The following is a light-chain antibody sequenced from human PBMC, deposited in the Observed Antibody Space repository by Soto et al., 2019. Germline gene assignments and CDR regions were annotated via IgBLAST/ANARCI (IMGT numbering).Light chain of an antibody. V-gene: IGLV2-14*03. CDR3: NSYTSISTWV. CDR1: SSDIGNYNY. CDR2: DVS. J-gene: IGLJ3*02. Sequence: QSALTQPASVSGSPGQSITISCTGTSSDIGNYNYVSWFQQHPGKAPKVIIYDVSNRPSGISDRFSGSKSGNTASLTISGLPAEDEADYYCNSYTSISTWVFGGGTKLTVL.